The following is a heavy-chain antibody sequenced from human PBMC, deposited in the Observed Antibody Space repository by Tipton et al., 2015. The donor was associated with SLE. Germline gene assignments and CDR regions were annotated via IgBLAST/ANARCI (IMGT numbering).Heavy chain of an antibody. D-gene: IGHD3-3*01. Sequence: TLSLTCTVSNGSINSGDFYWSWIRQPPGKGLEWIGEVNHSGSTNYNPSLKSRVTIFVDTSKNQFSLKLSSVTAADTAVYYCARGWDYDFWSGYADYWGQGTLVTVSS. CDR2: VNHSGST. CDR1: NGSINSGDFY. V-gene: IGHV4-34*01. CDR3: ARGWDYDFWSGYADY. J-gene: IGHJ4*02.